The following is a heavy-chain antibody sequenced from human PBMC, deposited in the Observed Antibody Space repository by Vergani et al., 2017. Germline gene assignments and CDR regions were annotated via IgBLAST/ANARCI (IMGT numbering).Heavy chain of an antibody. V-gene: IGHV4-34*01. J-gene: IGHJ6*03. Sequence: QVQLQQWGAGLLKPSETLSLTCAVYGGSFSGYYWSWIRQPPGKGLEWIGEINHSGSTNYNPSLKSRVTISVDTSKNQFSLKLGSVTAADTAVYYCARRGSSRRYYYYYYYMDVWGKGTTVTVSS. CDR3: ARRGSSRRYYYYYYYMDV. CDR2: INHSGST. CDR1: GGSFSGYY. D-gene: IGHD6-6*01.